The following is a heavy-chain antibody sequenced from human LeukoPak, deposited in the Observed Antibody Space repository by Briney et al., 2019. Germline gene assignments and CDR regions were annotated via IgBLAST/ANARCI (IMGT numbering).Heavy chain of an antibody. CDR2: INHSGST. V-gene: IGHV4-34*01. J-gene: IGHJ4*02. D-gene: IGHD3-22*01. CDR3: ARDSGVIEGMFDY. Sequence: SETLSLTCAVYGGSFSGYYWSWIRQPPGKGLEWIGEINHSGSTNYNPSLKSRVTISVDTSKNQFSLKLSSVTAADTAVYYCARDSGVIEGMFDYWGQGTLVTVSS. CDR1: GGSFSGYY.